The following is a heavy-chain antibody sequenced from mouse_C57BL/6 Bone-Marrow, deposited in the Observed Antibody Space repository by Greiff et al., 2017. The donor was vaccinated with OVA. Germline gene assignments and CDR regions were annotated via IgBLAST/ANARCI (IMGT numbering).Heavy chain of an antibody. V-gene: IGHV3-4*01. Sequence: ESGPALVKPSQTVSLTCTVSGYSITNGNHWWNWIRQVSGSKLEWIGYISSSGSTYSNPSLKSRISITNNTSKTQLFLQLNSVTTEDIATYYCARNCGSRHWYFAVWGTGTTVTVSS. CDR3: ARNCGSRHWYFAV. CDR1: GYSITNGNHW. D-gene: IGHD1-1*01. J-gene: IGHJ1*03. CDR2: ISSSGST.